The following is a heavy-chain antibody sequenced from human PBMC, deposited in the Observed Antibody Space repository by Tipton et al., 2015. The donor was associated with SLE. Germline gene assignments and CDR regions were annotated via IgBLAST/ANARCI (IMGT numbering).Heavy chain of an antibody. CDR1: GGSISFGSYY. J-gene: IGHJ3*02. CDR3: ARGGLYETSAYSVGFDI. Sequence: TLSLTCSVSGGSISFGSYYWSWLRQPPGKGLEWIGRIYSSGSTNYKSSLQSRVTISLDTSNNQFSLRLHSVTVADTAVYYCARGGLYETSAYSVGFDIRGQGTLVTVSP. V-gene: IGHV4-61*02. CDR2: IYSSGST. D-gene: IGHD3-22*01.